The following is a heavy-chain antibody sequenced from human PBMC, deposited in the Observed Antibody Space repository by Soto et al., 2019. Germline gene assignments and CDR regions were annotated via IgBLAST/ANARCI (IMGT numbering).Heavy chain of an antibody. CDR3: ARGGGHYYFWSGYYGASGY. Sequence: EVQLVESGGGLVKPGGSLRLSCAASGFTFSSYSMNWVRQAPGKGLEWVSSISSSSSYIYYADSVKGRFTISRDNAKNSLYLQMNSLRAEDTAVYYCARGGGHYYFWSGYYGASGYWGQITLVTVSS. J-gene: IGHJ4*02. CDR1: GFTFSSYS. D-gene: IGHD3-3*01. CDR2: ISSSSSYI. V-gene: IGHV3-21*01.